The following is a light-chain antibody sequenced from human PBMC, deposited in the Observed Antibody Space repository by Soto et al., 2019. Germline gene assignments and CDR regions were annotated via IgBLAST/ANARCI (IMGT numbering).Light chain of an antibody. Sequence: SYELTQPPSMSVAPGQTATITCGGNNIGSKSVQWYQQKSGQAPVLVVYDDSDRPSGIPERFSGSNSGNTATLTISRVEAEDEADYSCQVWDSGLDHVVFGGGTMLTVL. CDR3: QVWDSGLDHVV. CDR1: NIGSKS. CDR2: DDS. J-gene: IGLJ2*01. V-gene: IGLV3-21*02.